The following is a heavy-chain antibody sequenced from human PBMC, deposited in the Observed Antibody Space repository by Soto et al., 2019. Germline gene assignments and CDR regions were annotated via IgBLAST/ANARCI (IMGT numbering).Heavy chain of an antibody. Sequence: QVQLVESGGGVVQPGRSLRLSCAASGFTFSSYGMHWVRQAPGKGLEWVAVIWYDGSNKYYADSVKGRFTISRDNSKNTLYLQMNSLRAEDTAVYYCARDLEFAGFGELYYYGMDVWGQGTTVTVSS. J-gene: IGHJ6*02. V-gene: IGHV3-33*01. D-gene: IGHD3-10*01. CDR3: ARDLEFAGFGELYYYGMDV. CDR2: IWYDGSNK. CDR1: GFTFSSYG.